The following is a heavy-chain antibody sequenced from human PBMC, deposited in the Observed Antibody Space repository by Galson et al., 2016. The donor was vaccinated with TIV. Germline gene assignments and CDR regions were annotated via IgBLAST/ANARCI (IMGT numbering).Heavy chain of an antibody. Sequence: ETLSLTCNVSGGSINTYYWSWIRQSPGTGLEWFGYNYYSGSTDYNPSLQSRVTISMDRAKKQFSLKLTSVTAADTAVYFCSRDKSGYEDVDHFNYYMDVWGKGTPVTVSS. D-gene: IGHD5-12*01. CDR1: GGSINTYY. V-gene: IGHV4-59*01. CDR2: NYYSGST. CDR3: SRDKSGYEDVDHFNYYMDV. J-gene: IGHJ6*03.